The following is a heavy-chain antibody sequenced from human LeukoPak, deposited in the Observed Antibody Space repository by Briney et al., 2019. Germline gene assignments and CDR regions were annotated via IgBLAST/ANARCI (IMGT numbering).Heavy chain of an antibody. J-gene: IGHJ3*01. D-gene: IGHD3-10*01. CDR2: ISGSGGST. Sequence: SGGSLRLSCAASGFTFSSYAMSWVRQAPGKGLEWVSAISGSGGSTYYADSVKGRFTISRDNSKNTLYLQMNSLRAEDTAVYYCAKDRDYYGSGSYVGDAFDFWGQGTMVTVSS. V-gene: IGHV3-23*01. CDR3: AKDRDYYGSGSYVGDAFDF. CDR1: GFTFSSYA.